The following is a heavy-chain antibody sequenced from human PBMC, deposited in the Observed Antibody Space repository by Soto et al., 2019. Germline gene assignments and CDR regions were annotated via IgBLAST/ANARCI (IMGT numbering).Heavy chain of an antibody. CDR2: IIPISSTT. J-gene: IGHJ6*02. V-gene: IGHV1-69*01. CDR1: GGNFTTLA. Sequence: QVELVQSGAEVKKPGSWLKVSSKVFGGNFTTLAIAWGRRAPGQGLEWRGEIIPISSTTKSAHKFQDRVTISADGSSSTVHMELRSLKSEDTAIYFCAKKLGIDPFGSYGLDVWGQGTTVTVSS. CDR3: AKKLGIDPFGSYGLDV. D-gene: IGHD7-27*01.